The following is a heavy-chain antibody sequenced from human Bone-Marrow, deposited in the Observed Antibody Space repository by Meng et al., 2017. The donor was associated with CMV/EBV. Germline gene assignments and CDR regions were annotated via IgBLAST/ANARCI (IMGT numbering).Heavy chain of an antibody. Sequence: GGSLRLSCAASGFTFSSYAMHWVRQVPGKGLEWVSLIYRDGSTFYLDSVKARFTISRDDSKYTVYLQMNSLRAEDTAVYYCASYGSFPLDLWGQGTTVTVSS. J-gene: IGHJ6*02. CDR2: IYRDGST. CDR1: GFTFSSYA. V-gene: IGHV3-53*01. CDR3: ASYGSFPLDL. D-gene: IGHD6-19*01.